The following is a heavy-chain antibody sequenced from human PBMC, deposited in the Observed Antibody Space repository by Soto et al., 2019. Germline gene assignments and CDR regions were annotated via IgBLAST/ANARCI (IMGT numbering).Heavy chain of an antibody. D-gene: IGHD3-22*01. CDR1: GGTFSSYA. J-gene: IGHJ3*02. CDR2: IIPIFGTA. CDR3: ARVRPKYYYDSSGFNAGDAFDI. V-gene: IGHV1-69*13. Sequence: ASVKVSCKASGGTFSSYAISWVRQAPGQGLEWMGGIIPIFGTANYAQKFQGRVTITADESTSTAYMELSSLRSEDTAVYYCARVRPKYYYDSSGFNAGDAFDIWGQGTMVTVSS.